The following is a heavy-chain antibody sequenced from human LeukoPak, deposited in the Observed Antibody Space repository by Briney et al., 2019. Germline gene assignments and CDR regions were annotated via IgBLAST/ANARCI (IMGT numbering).Heavy chain of an antibody. V-gene: IGHV3-48*03. J-gene: IGHJ3*02. D-gene: IGHD3-22*01. Sequence: PGGSLRLSCAASGFTFSSYEMNWVRQAPGKGLEGVAYISSIGSTIYYADPVKGWFTLSRDNAKTSLYLQMNSLRAEDTAVYYGEKGIVVVISGNAFDIWGQGTMVTVSS. CDR1: GFTFSSYE. CDR3: EKGIVVVISGNAFDI. CDR2: ISSIGSTI.